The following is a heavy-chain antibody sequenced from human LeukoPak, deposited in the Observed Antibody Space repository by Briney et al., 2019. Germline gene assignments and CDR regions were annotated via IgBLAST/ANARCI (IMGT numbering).Heavy chain of an antibody. CDR2: IYYSGST. D-gene: IGHD6-25*01. Sequence: SETLSLTCTVSGGSISSYYWSRIRQPPGKGLEWIGYIYYSGSTNYNPSLKSRVTISVDTSKNQFSLKLSSVTAADTAVYYCARDRLHGMDVWGQGTTVTVSS. V-gene: IGHV4-59*01. J-gene: IGHJ6*02. CDR3: ARDRLHGMDV. CDR1: GGSISSYY.